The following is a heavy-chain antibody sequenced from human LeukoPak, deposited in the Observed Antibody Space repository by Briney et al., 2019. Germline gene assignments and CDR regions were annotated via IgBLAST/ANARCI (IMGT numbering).Heavy chain of an antibody. V-gene: IGHV4-59*01. D-gene: IGHD1-26*01. CDR1: GGSISSYY. CDR3: ARDGGATAYFDY. J-gene: IGHJ4*02. CDR2: IYYSGST. Sequence: SETLSLTCTVSGGSISSYYWSWIRQPPGKGLEWIGYIYYSGSTNYNPSLKSRVTISVDTSKNQFSLKLSSVSAADTAVYYCARDGGATAYFDYWGQGTLVTVSS.